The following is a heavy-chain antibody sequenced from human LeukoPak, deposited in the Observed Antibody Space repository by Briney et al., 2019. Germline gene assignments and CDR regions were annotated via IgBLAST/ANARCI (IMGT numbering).Heavy chain of an antibody. CDR3: ARGLAFENRPFDS. J-gene: IGHJ4*02. CDR2: IYYSGST. Sequence: SETLSLTCTVSGVSINNYYWSWVRQPPGKGLEWIGYIYYSGSTNYNPSLKSRVTMSIDRSKNQFSLKLSSVTAADTAVYYCARGLAFENRPFDSWGQGTLVTVSS. V-gene: IGHV4-59*12. CDR1: GVSINNYY. D-gene: IGHD3-3*02.